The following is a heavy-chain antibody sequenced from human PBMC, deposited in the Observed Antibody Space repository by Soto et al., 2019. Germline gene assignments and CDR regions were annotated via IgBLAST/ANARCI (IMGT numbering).Heavy chain of an antibody. CDR1: GGSISSYY. V-gene: IGHV4-59*01. D-gene: IGHD3-16*02. CDR2: IYYSGST. Sequence: SETLSLTCTVSGGSISSYYWSWIRQPPGKGLEWIGYIYYSGSTNYNPSLKSRVTISVDTSKNQFSLKLSSVTAADTAVYYCARGDMITFGGVIVLMGPLDYWGQGTLVTVSS. CDR3: ARGDMITFGGVIVLMGPLDY. J-gene: IGHJ4*02.